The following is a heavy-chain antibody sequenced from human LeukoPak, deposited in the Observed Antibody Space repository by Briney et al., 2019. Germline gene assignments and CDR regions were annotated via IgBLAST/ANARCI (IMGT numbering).Heavy chain of an antibody. D-gene: IGHD3-22*01. CDR2: IRSKANNYAT. V-gene: IGHV3-73*01. J-gene: IGHJ4*02. CDR3: TRQDYYDSSGHDY. Sequence: GGSLRLSCVASGFTFSGSAMHWVRQASGKGPEWVGRIRSKANNYATAYAASVKGRFTISRDDSKNTAYLQMNSLKTEDTAVYYCTRQDYYDSSGHDYWGQGTLVTVSS. CDR1: GFTFSGSA.